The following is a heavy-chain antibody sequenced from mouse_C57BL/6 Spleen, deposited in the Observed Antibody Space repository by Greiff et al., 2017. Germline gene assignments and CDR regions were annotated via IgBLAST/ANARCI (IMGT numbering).Heavy chain of an antibody. D-gene: IGHD1-1*01. V-gene: IGHV5-17*01. J-gene: IGHJ4*01. Sequence: EVQLVQPGGGLVKPGGSLKLSCAASGFTFSDYGMHWVRQAPEKGLEWVAYISSGSSTIYYADTVKGRFTISRDNANNTLFLQMTSLRSEDTAVYYCARGGYGSSYYAMDYWGQGTSVTVSS. CDR3: ARGGYGSSYYAMDY. CDR1: GFTFSDYG. CDR2: ISSGSSTI.